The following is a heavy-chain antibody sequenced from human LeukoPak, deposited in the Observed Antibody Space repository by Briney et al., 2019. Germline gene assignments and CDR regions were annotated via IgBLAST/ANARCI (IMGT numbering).Heavy chain of an antibody. CDR1: GGSISNSSYY. V-gene: IGHV4-30-4*08. Sequence: PSETLSLTCTVSGGSISNSSYYWGWIRQPPGQGLEWIVYIYYSGSTYYNPFLKRRATISVNTSNNQFSLKMSSVTAAATADYCCARVGQWLGDYYYYRDVWGKGTTVTVSS. CDR2: IYYSGST. D-gene: IGHD6-19*01. J-gene: IGHJ6*03. CDR3: ARVGQWLGDYYYYRDV.